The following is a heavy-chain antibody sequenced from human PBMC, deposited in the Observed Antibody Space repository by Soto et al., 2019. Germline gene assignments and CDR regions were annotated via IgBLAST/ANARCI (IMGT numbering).Heavy chain of an antibody. CDR3: AKASGSSWPYYFDS. V-gene: IGHV3-23*01. D-gene: IGHD6-13*01. Sequence: PGGSQRLSCAASGFSFRSYVRAWVRQAPGKGLEWVSAVNGNSGSTFYPDSVKGRFTVSRDNSENTLYLQMSTLRAEDTAVYYCAKASGSSWPYYFDSWGRGALVTAPQ. J-gene: IGHJ4*02. CDR1: GFSFRSYV. CDR2: VNGNSGST.